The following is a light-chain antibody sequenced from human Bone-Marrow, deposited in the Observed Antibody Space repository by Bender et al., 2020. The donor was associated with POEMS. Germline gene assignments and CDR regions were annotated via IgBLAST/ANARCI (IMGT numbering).Light chain of an antibody. Sequence: QSALTQPASVSGSPGQSVTISCTGTSSDVGAYNYVSWYQHHPGKAPKLIIYGVTQRPAGVPDRFSGSRSGNTASLTISGLQAEDEADYYCCSYAGSYPYVFGAGTKVSVL. CDR2: GVT. J-gene: IGLJ1*01. V-gene: IGLV2-11*01. CDR1: SSDVGAYNY. CDR3: CSYAGSYPYV.